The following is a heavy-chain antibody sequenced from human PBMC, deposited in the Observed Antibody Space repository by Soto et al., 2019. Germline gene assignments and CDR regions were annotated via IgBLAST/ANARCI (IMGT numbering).Heavy chain of an antibody. CDR3: ARDFGYSVTTGDYYYMDV. J-gene: IGHJ6*03. V-gene: IGHV4-59*01. CDR1: GGSISSYY. Sequence: SETLSLTCTVSGGSISSYYWSWIRQPPGKGLEWIGYIYYSGSTNYNPSLKSRVTISVDTSKNQFSLKLSSVTAADTAVYYCARDFGYSVTTGDYYYMDVWGKGTTVTVS. D-gene: IGHD4-4*01. CDR2: IYYSGST.